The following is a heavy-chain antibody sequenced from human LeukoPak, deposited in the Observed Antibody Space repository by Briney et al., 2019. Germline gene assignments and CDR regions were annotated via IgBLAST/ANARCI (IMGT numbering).Heavy chain of an antibody. J-gene: IGHJ6*03. CDR3: ARGITMVRGVYYYYYMDV. CDR2: INHSGST. V-gene: IGHV4-34*01. CDR1: GGSFSGYY. D-gene: IGHD3-10*01. Sequence: PSETLSLTCAVYGGSFSGYYWSWIRQLPGKGLEWIGEINHSGSTNYNPSLKSRVTISVDTSKNQFSLKLSSVTAADTAVYYCARGITMVRGVYYYYYMDVWGKGTTVTVSS.